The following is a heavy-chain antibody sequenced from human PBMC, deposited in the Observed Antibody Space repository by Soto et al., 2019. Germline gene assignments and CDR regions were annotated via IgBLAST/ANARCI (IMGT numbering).Heavy chain of an antibody. D-gene: IGHD2-2*01. CDR1: GGTFSSYA. CDR3: ARHVPAAGYYYGMDV. V-gene: IGHV1-69*12. Sequence: QVQLVQSGAEVKKPVSSVKVSCKASGGTFSSYAISWVRQAPGQGLEWMGGIIPIFGTATYAQKFQGRVTITADESTSTAYMELSRLRSEDTAVYYWARHVPAAGYYYGMDVWGQGTTVTVSS. J-gene: IGHJ6*02. CDR2: IIPIFGTA.